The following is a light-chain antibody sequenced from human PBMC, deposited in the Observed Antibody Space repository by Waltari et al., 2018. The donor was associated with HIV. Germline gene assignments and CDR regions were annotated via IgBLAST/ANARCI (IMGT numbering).Light chain of an antibody. V-gene: IGKV4-1*01. CDR2: WAS. J-gene: IGKJ1*01. Sequence: DIVMTQSPDSLAVSLGERATINCKSSQSVLYSSNNKNYLACYQQKPGQPPKLLIYWASTRESGVPDRFSGSGSGTDFTLTISSLQAEDVAVYYCQQYYSTPTFGQGTKVEIK. CDR3: QQYYSTPT. CDR1: QSVLYSSNNKNY.